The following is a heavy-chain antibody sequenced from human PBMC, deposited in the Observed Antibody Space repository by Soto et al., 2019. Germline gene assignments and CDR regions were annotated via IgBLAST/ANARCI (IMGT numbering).Heavy chain of an antibody. CDR2: IYPGDSDT. J-gene: IGHJ5*02. V-gene: IGHV5-51*01. CDR1: GYSFTSYW. CDR3: HYFDP. D-gene: IGHD3-10*01. Sequence: GESLKISCKGSGYSFTSYWIGWVRQMPGKGLEWMGIIYPGDSDTRYSPSFQGQVTISADKSISTAADTAVYYCARDMHAGFTHYFDPWGQGTLVTVSS.